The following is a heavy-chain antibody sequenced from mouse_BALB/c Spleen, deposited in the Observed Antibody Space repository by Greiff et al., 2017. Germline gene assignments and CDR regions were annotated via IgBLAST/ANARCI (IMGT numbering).Heavy chain of an antibody. CDR3: ARLDGTGAMDY. Sequence: EVNVVESGGDLVKPGGSLKLSCAASGFTFSSYGMSWVRQTPDKRLEWVATISSGGSYTYYPDSVKGRFTISRDNAKNTLYLQMSSLKSEDTAMYYCARLDGTGAMDYWGQGTSVTVSS. D-gene: IGHD3-3*01. CDR2: ISSGGSYT. V-gene: IGHV5-6*01. J-gene: IGHJ4*01. CDR1: GFTFSSYG.